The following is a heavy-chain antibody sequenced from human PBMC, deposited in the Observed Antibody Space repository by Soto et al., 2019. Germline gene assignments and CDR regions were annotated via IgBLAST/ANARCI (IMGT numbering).Heavy chain of an antibody. V-gene: IGHV3-23*01. Sequence: LRLSCAASGFTFNMYAMSWVRQAPGKGLEWVSGIGGSGANTYYADFVKGRFTISRDNSKNTLYLQMDSLRAEDTAIYYCARTITGYFWAGAYWGQGTLVTVSS. CDR2: IGGSGANT. CDR3: ARTITGYFWAGAY. D-gene: IGHD1-1*01. J-gene: IGHJ4*02. CDR1: GFTFNMYA.